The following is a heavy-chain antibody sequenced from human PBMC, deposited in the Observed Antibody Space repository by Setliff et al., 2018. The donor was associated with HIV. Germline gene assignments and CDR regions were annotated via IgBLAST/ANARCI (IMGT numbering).Heavy chain of an antibody. J-gene: IGHJ3*02. Sequence: LTCTVSGGSTSTSGYYWGWIRQPPGKGREWIGSIYSSGSTYYNPSLKSRVTISVDTSKNQFSLKLKSVTAADTAVYYCATSAESGFGIHWGVFNIWGQGTRVTVSS. CDR1: GGSTSTSGYY. D-gene: IGHD3-10*01. CDR3: ATSAESGFGIHWGVFNI. CDR2: IYSSGST. V-gene: IGHV4-39*01.